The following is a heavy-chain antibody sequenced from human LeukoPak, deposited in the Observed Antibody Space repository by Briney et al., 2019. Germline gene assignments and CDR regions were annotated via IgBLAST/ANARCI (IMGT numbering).Heavy chain of an antibody. J-gene: IGHJ6*03. CDR2: ITTSSSDM. CDR1: GFTFSVYS. V-gene: IGHV3-21*01. Sequence: GGSLRLSCAASGFTFSVYSMNWVRQAPGKGLEWVSSITTSSSDMYYADSVKGRFTISRDNAKNSLFLQMNSLRAEDTAVYYCARDWYTAERWTIYYSYYIDVWGKGTTVTVSS. CDR3: ARDWYTAERWTIYYSYYIDV. D-gene: IGHD4-23*01.